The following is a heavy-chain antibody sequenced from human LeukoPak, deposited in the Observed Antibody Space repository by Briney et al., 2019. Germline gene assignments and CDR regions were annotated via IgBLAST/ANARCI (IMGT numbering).Heavy chain of an antibody. J-gene: IGHJ4*02. CDR2: ISYDGSNK. CDR3: ARECLSGYCSSTSCYCFDY. Sequence: GGSLRLSCAASGFTFSSYAMHWVRQAPGKGLEWVAVISYDGSNKYYADSVKGRFTISRDNSKNTLYLQMNSLRAEDTAVYYCARECLSGYCSSTSCYCFDYWGQGTLVTVSS. D-gene: IGHD2-2*01. V-gene: IGHV3-30*01. CDR1: GFTFSSYA.